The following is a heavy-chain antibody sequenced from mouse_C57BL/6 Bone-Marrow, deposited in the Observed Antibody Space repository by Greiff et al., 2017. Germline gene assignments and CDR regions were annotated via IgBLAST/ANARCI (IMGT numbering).Heavy chain of an antibody. Sequence: QFQLQQSGAELVRPGASVTLSCKASGYSFNDYEMHWVKQTPVHVLEWLGAIDPETGGTDYNQKFTGKAILTAAQSSSTAYIELRSLTSEVSAVYYCTRLDYWGQGTTLTVSS. CDR1: GYSFNDYE. CDR3: TRLDY. CDR2: IDPETGGT. V-gene: IGHV1-15*01. J-gene: IGHJ2*01.